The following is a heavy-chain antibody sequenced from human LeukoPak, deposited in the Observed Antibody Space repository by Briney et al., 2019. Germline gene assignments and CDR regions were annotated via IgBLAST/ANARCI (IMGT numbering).Heavy chain of an antibody. CDR2: ISSSSSYI. Sequence: PGGSLRLSCAASGFTFSSYSMNWVRQSPGKGLEWVSSISSSSSYIYYADSVKGRFTISRDNAKNSLYLQMNSLRAEDTAVYYCARDQGATAATPSNFDFWGQGTLATVSS. CDR3: ARDQGATAATPSNFDF. J-gene: IGHJ4*02. V-gene: IGHV3-21*01. D-gene: IGHD4/OR15-4a*01. CDR1: GFTFSSYS.